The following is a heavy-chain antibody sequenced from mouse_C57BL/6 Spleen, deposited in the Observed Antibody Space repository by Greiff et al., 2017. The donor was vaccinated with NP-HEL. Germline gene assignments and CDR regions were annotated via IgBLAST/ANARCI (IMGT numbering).Heavy chain of an antibody. D-gene: IGHD1-1*01. CDR2: INPSSGYT. CDR1: GYTFTSYW. Sequence: VQLQQSGAELAKPGASVKLSCKASGYTFTSYWMHWVKQRPGQGLEWIGYINPSSGYTTYDQKFKDKATLTADKSSSTAYMQLSSLTYEDSAVYYCARGDYGSSPDYWGQGTTLTVSS. V-gene: IGHV1-7*01. CDR3: ARGDYGSSPDY. J-gene: IGHJ2*01.